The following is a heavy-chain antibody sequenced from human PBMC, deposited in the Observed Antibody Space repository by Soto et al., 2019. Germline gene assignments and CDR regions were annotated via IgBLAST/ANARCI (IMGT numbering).Heavy chain of an antibody. CDR3: ARRPWGYNWFDP. Sequence: ASVKVSCKASGYTFTGYYMHWVRQAPGQGLEWMGWINPNSGGTNYAQKFQGRVTMTRDTSISTAYMELSRLRSDDTAVYYCARRPWGYNWFDPWGQGTLVTVSS. CDR2: INPNSGGT. CDR1: GYTFTGYY. J-gene: IGHJ5*02. D-gene: IGHD3-16*01. V-gene: IGHV1-2*02.